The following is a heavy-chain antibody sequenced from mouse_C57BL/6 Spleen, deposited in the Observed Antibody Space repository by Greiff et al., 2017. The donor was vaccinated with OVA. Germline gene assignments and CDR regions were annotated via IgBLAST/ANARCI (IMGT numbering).Heavy chain of an antibody. CDR3: ARRYYGSSYGWYFDV. J-gene: IGHJ1*03. D-gene: IGHD1-1*01. V-gene: IGHV5-17*01. Sequence: EVQGVESGGGLVKPGGSLKLSCAASGFTFSDYGMHWVRQAPEKGLEWVAYISSGSSTIYYADTVKGRFTISRDNAKNTLFLQMTSLRSEGTAMYYCARRYYGSSYGWYFDVWGTGTTVTVST. CDR2: ISSGSSTI. CDR1: GFTFSDYG.